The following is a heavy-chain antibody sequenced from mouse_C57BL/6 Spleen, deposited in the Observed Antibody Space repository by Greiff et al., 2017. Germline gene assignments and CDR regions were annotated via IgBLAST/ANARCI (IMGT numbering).Heavy chain of an antibody. J-gene: IGHJ3*01. CDR1: GFSFNTYA. D-gene: IGHD1-1*02. V-gene: IGHV10-1*01. Sequence: EVQRVESGGGLVQPKGSLKLSCAASGFSFNTYAMNWVRQAPGKGLEWVARIRSKSNNYATYYADSVKDRFTISRDDSESMLYLQMNNLKTEDTAMYYCVRLNYAGGFAYWGQGTLVTVSA. CDR3: VRLNYAGGFAY. CDR2: IRSKSNNYAT.